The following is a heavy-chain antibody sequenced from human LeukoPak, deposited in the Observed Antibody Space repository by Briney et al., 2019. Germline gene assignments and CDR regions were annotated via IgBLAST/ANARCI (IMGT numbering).Heavy chain of an antibody. CDR2: VWYDRSKE. CDR1: GFTFSNYG. J-gene: IGHJ4*02. D-gene: IGHD5-18*01. Sequence: GGSLSLSCAASGFTFSNYGMHWVRQAPGKGLEWVALVWYDRSKEYYADSVKGRFTISRDNSKNTLYLQMNGLRAEDTAVYYCVRDGEGNNYGWFYWGQGTLVTVSS. CDR3: VRDGEGNNYGWFY. V-gene: IGHV3-33*01.